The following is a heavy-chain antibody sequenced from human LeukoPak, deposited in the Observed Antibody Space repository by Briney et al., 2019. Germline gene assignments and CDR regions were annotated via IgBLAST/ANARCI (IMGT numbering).Heavy chain of an antibody. CDR1: GFTFSSYS. CDR2: ISSSSSYI. J-gene: IGHJ5*02. CDR3: ARDLVGYPRWFDP. V-gene: IGHV3-21*01. D-gene: IGHD2-8*02. Sequence: GGSLRLSCAASGFTFSSYSMNWVRQAPGKGLEWVSSISSSSSYIYYADSVKGRFTISRDNAKNSLYLQMNSLRAEDTAVYYCARDLVGYPRWFDPWGQGTLATVSS.